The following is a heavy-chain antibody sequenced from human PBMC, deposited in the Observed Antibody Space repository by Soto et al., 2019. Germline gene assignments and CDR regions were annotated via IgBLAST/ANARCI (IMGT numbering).Heavy chain of an antibody. D-gene: IGHD6-25*01. Sequence: QLQESGPGLVKPSETLSLTCTVSGGSFTSTNYFWGWILQPPGKGLEWIGYMYYNGNTFYSPSLKSRVTMSVDTSMRQFSLDMSSVTAADTAMYYCARRQIYDSSAAPTPIFHPWGLGAMVTVSS. CDR3: ARRQIYDSSAAPTPIFHP. CDR2: MYYNGNT. J-gene: IGHJ1*01. CDR1: GGSFTSTNYF. V-gene: IGHV4-39*01.